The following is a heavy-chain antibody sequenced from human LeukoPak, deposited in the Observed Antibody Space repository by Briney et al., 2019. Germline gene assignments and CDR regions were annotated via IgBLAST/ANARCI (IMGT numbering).Heavy chain of an antibody. CDR2: TNPKSGNT. CDR1: GYTFTSYD. D-gene: IGHD1-26*01. Sequence: GASVKVSCKASGYTFTSYDINWVRQATGQGLEWMGWTNPKSGNTSYAQKFQGRVTMTRSTSISTAYMELSSLRSEDTAVYYCARVTGSIDYWGQGTLVTVSS. CDR3: ARVTGSIDY. V-gene: IGHV1-8*01. J-gene: IGHJ4*02.